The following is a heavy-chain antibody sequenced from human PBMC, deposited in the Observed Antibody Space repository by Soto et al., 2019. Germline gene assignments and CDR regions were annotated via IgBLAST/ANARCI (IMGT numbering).Heavy chain of an antibody. CDR2: ISGSGVST. J-gene: IGHJ4*02. D-gene: IGHD3-22*01. Sequence: GGSLRLSCAASGFTFSNYSINWVRQAPGKGLEWVSGISGSGVSTYYADSVKGRFTISRDNSKNTLYLQMNSLRAEDTAVYYCAKLSGYDSSSFPDYWGQGTLVTLSS. CDR1: GFTFSNYS. CDR3: AKLSGYDSSSFPDY. V-gene: IGHV3-23*01.